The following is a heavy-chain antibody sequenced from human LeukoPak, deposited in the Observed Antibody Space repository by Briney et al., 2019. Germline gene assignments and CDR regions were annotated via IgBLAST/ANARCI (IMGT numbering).Heavy chain of an antibody. D-gene: IGHD2-2*01. J-gene: IGHJ5*02. Sequence: SETLSLTCTVSGGSISSSSYYWGWIRQPPGKGLEWIGSIYYSGSTYYNPSLKSRVTTSVDTSKNQFSLKLSSVTAADTAVYYCARQEVGIVVVPAATPYNWFDPWGQGTLVTVSS. CDR3: ARQEVGIVVVPAATPYNWFDP. CDR2: IYYSGST. CDR1: GGSISSSSYY. V-gene: IGHV4-39*01.